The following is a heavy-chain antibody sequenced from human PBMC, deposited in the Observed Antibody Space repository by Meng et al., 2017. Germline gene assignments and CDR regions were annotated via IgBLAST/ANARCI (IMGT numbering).Heavy chain of an antibody. V-gene: IGHV1-69*05. CDR3: ARYSGYDVSNLDY. Sequence: SVKVSCKASGGTFSSYAISWVRQAPGQGLEWMGGIIPIFGTANYAQKFQGRVTMTRDTSISTAYMELSRLRSNDAAVYYCARYSGYDVSNLDYWGQGTLVTVSS. CDR1: GGTFSSYA. CDR2: IIPIFGTA. J-gene: IGHJ4*02. D-gene: IGHD5-12*01.